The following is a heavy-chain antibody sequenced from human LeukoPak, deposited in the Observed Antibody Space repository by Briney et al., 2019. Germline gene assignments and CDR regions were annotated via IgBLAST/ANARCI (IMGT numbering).Heavy chain of an antibody. CDR2: IKQDGSEK. CDR3: ARDGIPLEYVSGDLDY. D-gene: IGHD3-10*01. V-gene: IGHV3-7*01. CDR1: GFTFSNYW. J-gene: IGHJ4*02. Sequence: GGSLRLSCAASGFTFSNYWMTWVRQAPGKGLERVANIKQDGSEKYYVDSVKGRFTIPRDNAKNSLYLQMNSLRAEDTAVYYCARDGIPLEYVSGDLDYWGQGTLVTVSS.